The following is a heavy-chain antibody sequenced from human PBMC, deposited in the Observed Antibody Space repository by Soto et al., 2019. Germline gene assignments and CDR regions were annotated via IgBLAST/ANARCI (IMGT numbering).Heavy chain of an antibody. J-gene: IGHJ5*02. CDR1: GYSFTSYW. D-gene: IGHD6-13*01. V-gene: IGHV5-10-1*01. CDR3: ATTPPHSSSWYWFDP. CDR2: IDPSDSYT. Sequence: ESLKISCKGSGYSFTSYWISWVRQMPGKGLEWMGRIDPSDSYTNYSPSFQGHVTISADKSISTAYLQWSSLKASDTAMYYCATTPPHSSSWYWFDPWGQGTLVTVSS.